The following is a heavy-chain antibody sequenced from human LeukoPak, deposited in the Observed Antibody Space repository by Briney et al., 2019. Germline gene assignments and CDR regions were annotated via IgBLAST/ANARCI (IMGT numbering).Heavy chain of an antibody. CDR2: IYYSGST. Sequence: SETLSLTCTVSGGSISSSSYYWGWIRQPPGKGLEWIGSIYYSGSTYYNPSLKSRVTISVDTSKNQFSLKLSSVTAADTAVYYCARDPDCSGGSCYPHAFDIWGQGTMVTVSS. CDR1: GGSISSSSYY. J-gene: IGHJ3*02. V-gene: IGHV4-39*07. CDR3: ARDPDCSGGSCYPHAFDI. D-gene: IGHD2-15*01.